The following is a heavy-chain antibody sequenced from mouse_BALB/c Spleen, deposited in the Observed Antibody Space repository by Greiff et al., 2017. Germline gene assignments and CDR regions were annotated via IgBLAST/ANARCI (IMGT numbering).Heavy chain of an antibody. CDR1: GFTFNTYA. D-gene: IGHD1-1*01. J-gene: IGHJ4*01. V-gene: IGHV10-3*03. Sequence: EVHLVESGGGLVQPKGSLKLSCAASGFTFNTYAMHWVCQAPGKGLEWVARIRSKSNNYATYYADSVKDRFTISRDDSQSMLYLQMNNLKTEDTAMYYCVRGDYGNAMDYWGQGTSVTVSS. CDR3: VRGDYGNAMDY. CDR2: IRSKSNNYAT.